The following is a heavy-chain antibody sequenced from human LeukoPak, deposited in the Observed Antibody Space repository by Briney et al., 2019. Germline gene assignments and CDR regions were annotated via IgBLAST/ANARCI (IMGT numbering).Heavy chain of an antibody. Sequence: GGSLRLSCAASGYTSSNASMSWVRHAPGKGLEWVGRIIDKTDAGTTDYAAPVKGRFTISRDDSKNTLYLQMNRLKTEDTAVYYCTTEDIVVVVAATPELGFDPWGQGTLVTVS. J-gene: IGHJ5*02. CDR2: IIDKTDAGTT. CDR1: GYTSSNAS. CDR3: TTEDIVVVVAATPELGFDP. V-gene: IGHV3-15*01. D-gene: IGHD2-15*01.